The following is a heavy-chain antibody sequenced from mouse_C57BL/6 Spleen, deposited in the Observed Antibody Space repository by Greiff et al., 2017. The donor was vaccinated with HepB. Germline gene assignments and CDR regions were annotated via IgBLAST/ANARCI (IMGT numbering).Heavy chain of an antibody. CDR3: ARVVVATDYAMDY. D-gene: IGHD1-1*01. CDR2: IDPSDSET. CDR1: GYTFTSYW. J-gene: IGHJ4*01. V-gene: IGHV1-52*01. Sequence: QVHVKQPGAELVRPGSSVKLSCKASGYTFTSYWMHWVKQRPIQGLEWIGNIDPSDSETHYNQKFKDKATLTVDKSSSTAYMQLSSLTSEDSAVYYCARVVVATDYAMDYWGQGTSVTVSS.